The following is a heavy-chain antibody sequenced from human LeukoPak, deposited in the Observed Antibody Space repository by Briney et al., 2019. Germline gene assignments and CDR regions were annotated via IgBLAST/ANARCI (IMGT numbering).Heavy chain of an antibody. Sequence: PGGSLRLSCAASGFTFSSYSMNWVRQAPGQGLEWVSYISSSSSTIYYADSVKGRFTISRDNAKNSLYLQMNSLRAEDTAVYYCARHAVPAAIPAYYYYYYMDVWGKGTTVTVSS. J-gene: IGHJ6*03. CDR1: GFTFSSYS. CDR3: ARHAVPAAIPAYYYYYYMDV. D-gene: IGHD2-2*02. CDR2: ISSSSSTI. V-gene: IGHV3-48*01.